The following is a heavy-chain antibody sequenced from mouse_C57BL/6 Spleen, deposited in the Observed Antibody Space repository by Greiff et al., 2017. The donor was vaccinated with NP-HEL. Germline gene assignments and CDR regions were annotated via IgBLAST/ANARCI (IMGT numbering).Heavy chain of an antibody. J-gene: IGHJ3*01. D-gene: IGHD2-4*01. CDR3: ATHYDYNEAWFAY. Sequence: VKLLESGPELVKPGASVKISCKASGYTFTDYYIHWVKQRPGQGLEWIGWIFPGSGSTYYNEKFKGKATLTVDKSSSTAYMLLSSLTSEDSAVYFCATHYDYNEAWFAYWGQGTLVTVSA. CDR1: GYTFTDYY. V-gene: IGHV1-75*01. CDR2: IFPGSGST.